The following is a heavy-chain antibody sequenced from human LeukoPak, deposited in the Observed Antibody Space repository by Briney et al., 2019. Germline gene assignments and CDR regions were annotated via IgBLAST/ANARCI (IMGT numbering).Heavy chain of an antibody. CDR1: GFTFSSYG. D-gene: IGHD4-17*01. V-gene: IGHV3-23*01. J-gene: IGHJ4*02. CDR2: ISGSGGST. Sequence: GGSLRLSCAASGFTFSSYGMSWVRQAPGKGLEWVSGISGSGGSTYYADSVKGRFTLSRDNSKNTLYLQMNSLRADDTAVYYCAKDSDRGASVTDFDYWGQGTLVTASS. CDR3: AKDSDRGASVTDFDY.